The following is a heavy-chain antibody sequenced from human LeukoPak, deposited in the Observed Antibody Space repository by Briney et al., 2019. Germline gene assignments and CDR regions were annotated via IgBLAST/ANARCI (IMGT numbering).Heavy chain of an antibody. CDR1: GGSFSGYY. CDR3: ARGPSPQFKSTRGYYFDY. D-gene: IGHD2-2*01. V-gene: IGHV4-34*01. CDR2: INHSGST. Sequence: SETLSLTCAVYGGSFSGYYWSWIRQPPGKGLGWIGEINHSGSTNYNPSLKSRVTISVDTSKNQFSLKLSSVTAADTAVYYCARGPSPQFKSTRGYYFDYWGQGTLVTVSS. J-gene: IGHJ4*02.